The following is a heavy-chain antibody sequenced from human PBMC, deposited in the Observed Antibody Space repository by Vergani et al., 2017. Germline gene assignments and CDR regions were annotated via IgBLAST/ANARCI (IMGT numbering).Heavy chain of an antibody. V-gene: IGHV4-59*01. CDR2: IYYSGST. J-gene: IGHJ4*02. CDR1: GGSISSYY. CDR3: ARAVIGTDLPADRDDYFDY. D-gene: IGHD5-24*01. Sequence: QVQLQESGPGLVKPSETLSLTCTVSGGSISSYYWSWIRQPPGKGLEWIAYIYYSGSTNYNPSLKSRVTISVDTSKNQFSLKLSSVTAADTAVYYCARAVIGTDLPADRDDYFDYWGQGTLVTVSS.